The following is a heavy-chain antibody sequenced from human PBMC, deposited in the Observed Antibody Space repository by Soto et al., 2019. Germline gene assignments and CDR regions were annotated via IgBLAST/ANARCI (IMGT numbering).Heavy chain of an antibody. V-gene: IGHV3-23*01. CDR2: ISGSGGST. CDR3: AGSFLGSGSYFVYYSYYYLAS. D-gene: IGHD3-10*01. CDR1: GFTFSSYA. J-gene: IGHJ6*03. Sequence: EVQLLESGGGLVQPGGSLRLSCAASGFTFSSYAMSWVRQAPGKGLEWVSAISGSGGSTYYADSVKGRFTISRDNSKNPLHLQRNSWRAKDTAFYYCAGSFLGSGSYFVYYSYYYLASGAKGPRSPSP.